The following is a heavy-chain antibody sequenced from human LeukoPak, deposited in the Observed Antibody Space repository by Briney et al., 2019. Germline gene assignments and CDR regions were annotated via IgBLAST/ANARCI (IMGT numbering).Heavy chain of an antibody. CDR1: GYTFTSYD. CDR3: ARGIGSTTVTTLEYYFDY. V-gene: IGHV1-8*01. J-gene: IGHJ4*02. Sequence: EASVKVSCKASGYTFTSYDINWVRQATGQRLEWIGWMNPNSGNTGYAQKFQGRVTMTRNTSISTAYMELSSLRSEDTAVYYCARGIGSTTVTTLEYYFDYWGQGTLVTVSS. CDR2: MNPNSGNT. D-gene: IGHD4-17*01.